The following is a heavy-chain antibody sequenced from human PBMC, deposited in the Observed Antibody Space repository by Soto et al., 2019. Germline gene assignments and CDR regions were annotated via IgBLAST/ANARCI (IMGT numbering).Heavy chain of an antibody. CDR1: GGTFSRYA. CDR2: IIPIFGTA. CDR3: ARAIVGPTTTGWLDP. D-gene: IGHD1-26*01. Sequence: SVQVCCEASGGTFSRYAISWVRQAPGQGLEWMGGIIPIFGTANYAQKFQGRVTITADESTSTAYMELSSLRFEDTAVYYCARAIVGPTTTGWLDPWGQGTLVTVS. V-gene: IGHV1-69*13. J-gene: IGHJ5*02.